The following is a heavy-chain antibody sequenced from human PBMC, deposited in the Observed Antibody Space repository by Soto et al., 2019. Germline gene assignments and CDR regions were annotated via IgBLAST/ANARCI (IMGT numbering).Heavy chain of an antibody. CDR3: ARQVGTTFFDY. D-gene: IGHD1-26*01. V-gene: IGHV3-53*01. Sequence: EVQLVESGGGLIQPGGSLRLSCAVSGFTVSNNEMSWVRQAPGKGLEWVSIIYSGGGTKYADSVKGRFTISRDISKNTLYLQMNSLRAEDKAVYYCARQVGTTFFDYWGQGTLVTVSS. CDR1: GFTVSNNE. J-gene: IGHJ4*02. CDR2: IYSGGGT.